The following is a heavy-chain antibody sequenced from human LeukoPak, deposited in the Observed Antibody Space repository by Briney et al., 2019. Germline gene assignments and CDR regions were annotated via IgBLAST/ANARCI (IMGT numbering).Heavy chain of an antibody. Sequence: SETLSLTCTVSGGSISSYYWSWIRQPAGKGLEWIGRIYTSGSTNYNPSLKSRVTISVDTSKNQFSLKLSSVTAADTAVYYCARGLRYDFWSGYYDYYYYMDVWGKGTTVTVSS. D-gene: IGHD3-3*01. V-gene: IGHV4-4*07. J-gene: IGHJ6*03. CDR1: GGSISSYY. CDR3: ARGLRYDFWSGYYDYYYYMDV. CDR2: IYTSGST.